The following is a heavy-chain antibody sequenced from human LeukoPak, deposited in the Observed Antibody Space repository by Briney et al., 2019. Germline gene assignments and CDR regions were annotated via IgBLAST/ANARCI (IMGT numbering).Heavy chain of an antibody. CDR2: INHSGST. V-gene: IGHV4-34*01. CDR3: ARDQESYYGMDV. J-gene: IGHJ6*02. CDR1: GGSFSGYY. Sequence: SETLSLTCAVYGGSFSGYYWSWIRQPPGKGLEWIGEINHSGSTNYNPSLKSRVTMSVDTSKNQFSLKLSSVTAADTAVYYCARDQESYYGMDVWGQGTTVTVSS.